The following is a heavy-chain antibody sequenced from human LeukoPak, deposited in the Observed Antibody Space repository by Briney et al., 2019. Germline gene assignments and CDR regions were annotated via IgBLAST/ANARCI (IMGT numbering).Heavy chain of an antibody. CDR3: ARVPPGYSSGWYLDY. CDR2: IYTSGST. J-gene: IGHJ4*02. Sequence: SETLSLTCTVYGGSISSYYWSSIRQPAGKGLEWIGRIYTSGSTNYNPSLKSRVTISVDKSKNQFSLKLSSVTAADTAVYYCARVPPGYSSGWYLDYWGQGTLVTVSS. V-gene: IGHV4-4*07. D-gene: IGHD6-19*01. CDR1: GGSISSYY.